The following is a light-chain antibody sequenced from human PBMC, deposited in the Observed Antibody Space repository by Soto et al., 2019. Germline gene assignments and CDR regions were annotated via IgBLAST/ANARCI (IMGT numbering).Light chain of an antibody. V-gene: IGKV3-20*01. CDR2: DAS. CDR1: QSVSSSY. CDR3: QQYSSSPRT. Sequence: ENVLTQSPGTLSLSPGERATLSCRASQSVSSSYLAWYQQKPGQAPRLLIYDASSRATGIPDRFSGSGSGTDFTITISRLEPEDFAVYFCQQYSSSPRTFGQGIKVDIK. J-gene: IGKJ1*01.